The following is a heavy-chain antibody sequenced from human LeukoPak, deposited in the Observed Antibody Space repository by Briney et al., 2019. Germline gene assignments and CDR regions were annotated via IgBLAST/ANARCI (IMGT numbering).Heavy chain of an antibody. D-gene: IGHD3-22*01. V-gene: IGHV3-23*01. Sequence: PGGSLRLSCAASGFTFSSYSMNWVRQAPGKGLEWVSAISGSGGSTYYADSVKGRFTISRDNSKNTLYLQMNSLRAEDTAVYYCAKEAVTYYYDSSGFNWFDPWGQGTLVTVSS. CDR1: GFTFSSYS. J-gene: IGHJ5*02. CDR2: ISGSGGST. CDR3: AKEAVTYYYDSSGFNWFDP.